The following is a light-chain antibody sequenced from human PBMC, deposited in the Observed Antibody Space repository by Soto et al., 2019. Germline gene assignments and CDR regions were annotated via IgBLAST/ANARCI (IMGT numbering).Light chain of an antibody. Sequence: EIAMTQSPATLSVSPGERATLSCRASESVSRKLAWYQQKPGQAPRLLIYDASTRATGIPDRLSGGGSGTEFTLTISSLQSEDFAVYYCQQFNNWPETFGQGTKVDI. CDR3: QQFNNWPET. CDR1: ESVSRK. CDR2: DAS. V-gene: IGKV3-15*01. J-gene: IGKJ1*01.